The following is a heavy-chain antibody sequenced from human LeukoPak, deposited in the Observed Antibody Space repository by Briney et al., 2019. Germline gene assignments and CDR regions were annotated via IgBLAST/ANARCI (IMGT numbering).Heavy chain of an antibody. D-gene: IGHD3/OR15-3a*01. CDR1: GFTFSNAW. V-gene: IGHV3-30-3*01. Sequence: GGSLRLSCAASGFTFSNAWMSWVRQAPGKGLEWVAVISYDGSNKYYADSVKGRFTISRDNSKNTLYLQMNSLRAEDTAVYYCARERIFGPFDYWGQGTLVTVSS. CDR2: ISYDGSNK. J-gene: IGHJ4*02. CDR3: ARERIFGPFDY.